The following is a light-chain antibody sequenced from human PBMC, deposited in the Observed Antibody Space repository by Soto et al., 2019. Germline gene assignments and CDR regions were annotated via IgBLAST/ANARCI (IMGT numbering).Light chain of an antibody. V-gene: IGLV1-44*01. Sequence: QSVLTQPPSASGTPGQRVTISCSGSSSNIGSHTVNWYQQLPGTAPKLLIYGYNHRPSGVPDRFSGSKSGTSASLAISGLQSEDEAVYYCAAWDDSLNGPVFGGGTKLTVL. CDR3: AAWDDSLNGPV. CDR1: SSNIGSHT. J-gene: IGLJ2*01. CDR2: GYN.